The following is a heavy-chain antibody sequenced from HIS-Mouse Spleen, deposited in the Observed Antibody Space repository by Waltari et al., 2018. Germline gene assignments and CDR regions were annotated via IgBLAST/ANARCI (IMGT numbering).Heavy chain of an antibody. CDR1: GGSISSSSYY. Sequence: QLQLQESGPGLVKPSETLSLTCTVSGGSISSSSYYWGWIRQPPGKGREWIGSIYYSGRTSYNPSLKSRVTISVDTSKNQFSLKLSSVTAADTAVYYCAREIPYSSSWYDWYFDLWGRGTLVTVSS. J-gene: IGHJ2*01. CDR2: IYYSGRT. D-gene: IGHD6-13*01. CDR3: AREIPYSSSWYDWYFDL. V-gene: IGHV4-39*07.